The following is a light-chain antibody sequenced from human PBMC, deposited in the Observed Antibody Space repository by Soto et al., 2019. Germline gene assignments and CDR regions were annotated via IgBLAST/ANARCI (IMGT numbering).Light chain of an antibody. V-gene: IGLV7-43*01. J-gene: IGLJ2*01. CDR1: TGTVTSAYY. Sequence: QAVVTQEPSLTVSPGGTVTLTCASSTGTVTSAYYPNWFQQKPGQAPRALIYSTTNKYSWTPARFSGSLLGGKAALTLSGVQPEDEAEYYCLLYYGGAQLVFGGGTKLTVL. CDR2: STT. CDR3: LLYYGGAQLV.